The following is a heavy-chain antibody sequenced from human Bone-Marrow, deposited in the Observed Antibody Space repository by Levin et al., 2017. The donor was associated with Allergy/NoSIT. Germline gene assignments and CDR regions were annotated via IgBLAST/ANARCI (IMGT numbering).Heavy chain of an antibody. V-gene: IGHV4-31*11. CDR3: ARDYQDYGIDPFDI. CDR2: IYYSGRT. J-gene: IGHJ3*02. CDR1: GASISSGGYY. D-gene: IGHD4-17*01. Sequence: SSETLSLTCAVSGASISSGGYYWGWIRQLPGTGLEWIGHIYYSGRTFYNPSLKRRVTISVDTSKNQFSLKLASVTAADTAVYYCARDYQDYGIDPFDIWGEGTMVTVSS.